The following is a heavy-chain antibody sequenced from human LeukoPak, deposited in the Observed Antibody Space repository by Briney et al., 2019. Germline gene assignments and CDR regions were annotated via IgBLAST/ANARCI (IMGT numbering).Heavy chain of an antibody. Sequence: SETLSLTCTVSGGSISSNGYYWDWIRQPPGKGLEWIGRIYYSGSTYYNPSLTSRVTISVDTSKNQFSLKLSSVTAAGTAVYYCARLLRWVYYFDSWGQGTLVTVSS. CDR1: GGSISSNGYY. CDR3: ARLLRWVYYFDS. J-gene: IGHJ4*02. V-gene: IGHV4-39*01. D-gene: IGHD2-21*01. CDR2: IYYSGST.